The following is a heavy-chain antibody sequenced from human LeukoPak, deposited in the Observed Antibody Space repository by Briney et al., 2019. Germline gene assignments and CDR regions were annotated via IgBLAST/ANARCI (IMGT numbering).Heavy chain of an antibody. V-gene: IGHV1-2*02. J-gene: IGHJ5*02. CDR2: INPNSGGT. CDR3: ARGGSGSYFSWLDP. Sequence: VASVKVSCKASGYTFTGYYIHWVRQAPGQGLECMGWINPNSGGTNYAQKFQGRVTMTRDTSISTAYMELGRLRSDDTAVYYCARGGSGSYFSWLDPWGQGTLVTVSS. D-gene: IGHD3-10*01. CDR1: GYTFTGYY.